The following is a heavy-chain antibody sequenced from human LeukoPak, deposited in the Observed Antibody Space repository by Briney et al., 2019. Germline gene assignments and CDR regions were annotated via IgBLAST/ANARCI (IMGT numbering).Heavy chain of an antibody. J-gene: IGHJ4*02. CDR3: ARGGTAMAKRAFGY. V-gene: IGHV3-48*04. D-gene: IGHD5-18*01. CDR2: ISSSGSTI. CDR1: GFTFSSYS. Sequence: GGSLRLSCAASGFTFSSYSMNWVRQAPGKGLEWVSYISSSGSTIYYADSVKGRFTISRDNAKNSLYLQMNSLRAEDTAVYYCARGGTAMAKRAFGYWGQGTLVTVSS.